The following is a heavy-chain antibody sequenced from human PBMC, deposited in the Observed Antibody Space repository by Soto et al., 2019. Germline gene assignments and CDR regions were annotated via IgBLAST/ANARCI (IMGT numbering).Heavy chain of an antibody. D-gene: IGHD2-15*01. Sequence: QLQLVESGGGLVQPGGSLRLSCAASGFTFSDYYMSWIRQAPGKGLEWLSPISSGGQGIYYADSWKGQVAISRDNATNLLYLQLNSLRAEDSAIYYCVSVVPSQYDNTCYYGMAVWGQGTGVTVS. V-gene: IGHV3-11*01. CDR2: ISSGGQGI. J-gene: IGHJ6*02. CDR1: GFTFSDYY. CDR3: VSVVPSQYDNTCYYGMAV.